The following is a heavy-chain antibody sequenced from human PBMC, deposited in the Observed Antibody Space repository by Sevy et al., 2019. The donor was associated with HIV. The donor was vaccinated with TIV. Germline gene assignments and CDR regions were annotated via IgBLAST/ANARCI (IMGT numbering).Heavy chain of an antibody. CDR3: ARSSMVRGEDMGV. CDR2: IYIIGNT. Sequence: SETLSLTCTVSGGAISTYSWSWIRQPAGKGLEWIGRIYIIGNTNYNPSLKSRVTMSLDTSKNQLLLNLNSVTAADTAVYHCARSSMVRGEDMGVWGKWTTVTVSS. V-gene: IGHV4-4*07. CDR1: GGAISTYS. J-gene: IGHJ6*03. D-gene: IGHD3-10*01.